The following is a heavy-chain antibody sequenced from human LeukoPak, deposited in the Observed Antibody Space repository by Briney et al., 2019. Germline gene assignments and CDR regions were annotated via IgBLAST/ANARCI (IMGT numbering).Heavy chain of an antibody. J-gene: IGHJ3*02. CDR1: GYSISSGYY. Sequence: SETLSLTCAVSGYSISSGYYWGWIRQPPGKGLEWIGSIYHSGSTCYNPSLKSRVTISVDTSKNQFSLKLSSVTAADTAVYYCARGTRRLEWLANDAFDIWGQGTMVTVSS. D-gene: IGHD3-3*01. CDR3: ARGTRRLEWLANDAFDI. CDR2: IYHSGST. V-gene: IGHV4-38-2*01.